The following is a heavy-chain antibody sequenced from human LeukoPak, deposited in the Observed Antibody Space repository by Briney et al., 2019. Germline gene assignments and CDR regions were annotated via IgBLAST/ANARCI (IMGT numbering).Heavy chain of an antibody. CDR3: VKEATGHFDS. J-gene: IGHJ4*02. D-gene: IGHD1-26*01. Sequence: GGSLRLSCAASGFPFSSYTMNWVRQAPGKGLEWVSSISSCSHYIYFADSVKGRFTISRDNAKNSLFLQMNSLRAEDTAVYYCVKEATGHFDSWGQGTLVPVSS. V-gene: IGHV3-21*01. CDR2: ISSCSHYI. CDR1: GFPFSSYT.